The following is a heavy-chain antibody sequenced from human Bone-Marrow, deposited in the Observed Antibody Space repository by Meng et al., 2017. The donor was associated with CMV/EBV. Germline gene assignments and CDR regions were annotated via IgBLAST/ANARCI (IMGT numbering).Heavy chain of an antibody. CDR3: ASRIRNYYDSSGYGY. V-gene: IGHV4-39*07. CDR2: IYYSGST. J-gene: IGHJ4*02. Sequence: SETLSLTCTVSGGSISSSSYYWGWIRQPPGKGLEWIGSIYYSGSTYYNPSLKSRVTISVDTSKNQFSLKLSSVTAADTAVYYCASRIRNYYDSSGYGYWGQGTLVTVSS. CDR1: GGSISSSSYY. D-gene: IGHD3-22*01.